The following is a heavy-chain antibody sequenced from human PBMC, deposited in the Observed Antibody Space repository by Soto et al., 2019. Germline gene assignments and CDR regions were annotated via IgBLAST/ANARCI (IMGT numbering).Heavy chain of an antibody. CDR3: AKDGSPGTTVTTKPRYYYGMDV. CDR2: ISGSGGST. Sequence: GGSLRLSCAASGFTFSSYAMSWVRQAPGKGLEWVSAISGSGGSTYYADSVKGRFTISRDNSKNTLYLQMNSLRAEDTAVYYCAKDGSPGTTVTTKPRYYYGMDVWGQGTTVTVSS. J-gene: IGHJ6*02. D-gene: IGHD4-17*01. V-gene: IGHV3-23*01. CDR1: GFTFSSYA.